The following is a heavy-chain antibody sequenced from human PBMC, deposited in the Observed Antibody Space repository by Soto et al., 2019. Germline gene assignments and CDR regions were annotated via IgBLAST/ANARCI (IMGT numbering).Heavy chain of an antibody. J-gene: IGHJ4*02. CDR1: GDSIRSYY. V-gene: IGHV4-59*01. Sequence: QVQLQESGPGLVKPSETLSLTCSVSGDSIRSYYWSWFRQPPGKGLEWIGYISHSGSTKYNPSLKSRVTMSMDTSRNQFSLRMTSVTSADTAFYYGTRGGAGYSSTWAAYWGQGTLVTVSS. CDR2: ISHSGST. D-gene: IGHD6-13*01. CDR3: TRGGAGYSSTWAAY.